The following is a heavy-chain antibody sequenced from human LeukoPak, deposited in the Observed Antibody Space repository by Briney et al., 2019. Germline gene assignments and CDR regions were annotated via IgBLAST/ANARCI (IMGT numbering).Heavy chain of an antibody. J-gene: IGHJ4*02. D-gene: IGHD2-15*01. CDR1: GYSISSGYY. CDR2: IYHSGST. CDR3: AAYCSGGSCYSDSDY. Sequence: SETLSLTCAVSGYSISSGYYWGWIRQPPGKGLEWIGSIYHSGSTYYKPSLKSRVTIAVDTSKIQFSLKLSSVTAADTAVYYCAAYCSGGSCYSDSDYWGQGTLVTVSS. V-gene: IGHV4-38-2*01.